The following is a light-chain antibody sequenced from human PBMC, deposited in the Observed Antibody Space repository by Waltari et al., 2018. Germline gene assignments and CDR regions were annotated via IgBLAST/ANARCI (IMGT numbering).Light chain of an antibody. J-gene: IGKJ4*01. CDR3: QQYDNLVT. Sequence: DIQMTQSPYSLSASVGDRVNITCQASQAINNHLNWYQQKPGKAPELLIYDVSKLETGVPSRFGGSGSGTDFSFTISSLQPEDIATYYCQQYDNLVTFGGGTRV. CDR1: QAINNH. V-gene: IGKV1-33*01. CDR2: DVS.